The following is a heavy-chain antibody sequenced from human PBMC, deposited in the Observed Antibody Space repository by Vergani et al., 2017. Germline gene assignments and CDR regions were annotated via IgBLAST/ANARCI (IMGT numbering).Heavy chain of an antibody. J-gene: IGHJ6*03. Sequence: EVQLLESGGGLVQPGGSLRLSCAASGFTFSSYAMSWVRQAPGKGLEWVSAISGSGGSTYYADSVKGRFTISIDNSKNTLYLQMNSLRAEDTAVYYCASGGCSSTSCPIYYYYYMDVWGKGTTVTVSS. V-gene: IGHV3-23*01. CDR2: ISGSGGST. CDR3: ASGGCSSTSCPIYYYYYMDV. CDR1: GFTFSSYA. D-gene: IGHD2-2*01.